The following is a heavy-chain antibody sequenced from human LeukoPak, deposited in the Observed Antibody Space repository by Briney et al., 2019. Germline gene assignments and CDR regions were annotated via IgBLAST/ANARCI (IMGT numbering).Heavy chain of an antibody. V-gene: IGHV3-49*03. CDR2: IRSKTYGGTT. J-gene: IGHJ4*02. CDR3: TRVDYGGAPRRNY. D-gene: IGHD4-23*01. Sequence: QPGGSLRLSCTASGFTFGDYALSWFRQAPGKGLEWVSFIRSKTYGGTTQYAASVKGRFNTSRDDSKSIAYLQMNSLKIEDTGVYYCTRVDYGGAPRRNYWGQGTLVTVSS. CDR1: GFTFGDYA.